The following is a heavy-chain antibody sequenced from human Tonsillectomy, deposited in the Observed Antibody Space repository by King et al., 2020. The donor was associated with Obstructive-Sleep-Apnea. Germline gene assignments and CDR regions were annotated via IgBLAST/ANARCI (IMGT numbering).Heavy chain of an antibody. D-gene: IGHD6-19*01. V-gene: IGHV3-23*04. CDR2: IGGSRSST. J-gene: IGHJ3*02. Sequence: VQLVESGGGLVQPGGSLRLSCAASGFTFSSYAISWVRQAPGKGLEWVSAIGGSRSSTYYADSVKGRFTISRDNSKNTLYLQMNSLRAEDTALYYCAKEQSTVGGNGAFDIWGQGTMVTVSS. CDR3: AKEQSTVGGNGAFDI. CDR1: GFTFSSYA.